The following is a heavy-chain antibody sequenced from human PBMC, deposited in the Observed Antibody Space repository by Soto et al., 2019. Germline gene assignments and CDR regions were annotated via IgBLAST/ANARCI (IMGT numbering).Heavy chain of an antibody. J-gene: IGHJ6*02. CDR2: IYYSGIT. D-gene: IGHD2-2*02. CDR1: GGSVSSGSYY. V-gene: IGHV4-61*01. CDR3: ARDRCSSTSCYTGYYYGMDV. Sequence: SETLSLTCTVSGGSVSSGSYYWSWIRQPPGKGLEWIGYIYYSGITNYSPSLKSRVTISVDASKNQFSLKLSSVTAADTAVYYCARDRCSSTSCYTGYYYGMDVLGQGTTVTVSS.